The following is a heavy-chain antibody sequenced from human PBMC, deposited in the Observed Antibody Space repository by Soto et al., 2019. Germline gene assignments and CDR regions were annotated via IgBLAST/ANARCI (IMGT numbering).Heavy chain of an antibody. D-gene: IGHD3-9*01. CDR1: GYTFTSYG. V-gene: IGHV1-18*04. Sequence: ASVKVSCKASGYTFTSYGISWVRQAPGQGLEWMGWISAYNGNTNYAQKLQGRVTMTTDTSTSTAYMELRSLRSDDTAVYYCARDKGYYDMLTGYPRGHQGYFDYWGQGTLVTVSS. J-gene: IGHJ4*02. CDR3: ARDKGYYDMLTGYPRGHQGYFDY. CDR2: ISAYNGNT.